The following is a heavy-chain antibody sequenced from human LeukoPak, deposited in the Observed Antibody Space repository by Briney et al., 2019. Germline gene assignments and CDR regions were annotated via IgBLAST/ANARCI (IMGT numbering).Heavy chain of an antibody. CDR1: GFTFSSYS. D-gene: IGHD3-3*01. Sequence: GGSLRLSCAASGFTFSSYSMTWVRQAPGKGLEWVSSISSSSSYIYYADSVKGRFTISRDNAKNSLYLQMNSLRAEDTAVYYCARGGDFWSGYFYYFDYWGQGTLVTVSS. J-gene: IGHJ4*02. V-gene: IGHV3-21*01. CDR2: ISSSSSYI. CDR3: ARGGDFWSGYFYYFDY.